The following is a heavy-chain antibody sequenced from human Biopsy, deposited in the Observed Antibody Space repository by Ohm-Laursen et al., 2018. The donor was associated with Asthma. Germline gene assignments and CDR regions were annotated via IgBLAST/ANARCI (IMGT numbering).Heavy chain of an antibody. CDR1: GFTFSSYG. CDR3: ARDVMEWYLPAFDF. D-gene: IGHD3-3*01. J-gene: IGHJ4*02. V-gene: IGHV3-30*19. CDR2: GGSYYDGGLK. Sequence: SLRLSCAAAGFTFSSYGMHWVRQAPGKGLEWVAVGGSYYDGGLKYYADSVNGRFTVSRDDSKNTLYLQMNSLRPDDTAVYYCARDVMEWYLPAFDFWGQGTLVTVSS.